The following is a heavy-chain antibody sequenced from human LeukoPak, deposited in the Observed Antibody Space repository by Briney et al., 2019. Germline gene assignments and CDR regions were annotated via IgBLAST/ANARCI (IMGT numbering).Heavy chain of an antibody. V-gene: IGHV3-20*04. Sequence: GGSLTLSCAPSGFTFDDYGKRWVRQAPGKGLEWVSGINWNGGNTGYADSVKGRFTIFRDNAKNTLYLEMDGLRVEDTALYYCARTSDGDWFDPWGQGTLVTVSS. J-gene: IGHJ5*02. CDR2: INWNGGNT. D-gene: IGHD4-17*01. CDR1: GFTFDDYG. CDR3: ARTSDGDWFDP.